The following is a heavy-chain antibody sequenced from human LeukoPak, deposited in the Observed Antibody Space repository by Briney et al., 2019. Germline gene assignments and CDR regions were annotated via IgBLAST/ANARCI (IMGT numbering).Heavy chain of an antibody. J-gene: IGHJ4*02. V-gene: IGHV4-61*02. CDR1: GGSISSGSYY. CDR2: IYTSGST. Sequence: TLSLTCTVSGGSISSGSYYWSWIRQPAGKGLEWIGRIYTSGSTNYNPSLKSRVTISVDTSKNQSSLKLSSVTAADTAVYYCAAQPSVVVAAPFDYWGQGTLVTVSS. D-gene: IGHD2-15*01. CDR3: AAQPSVVVAAPFDY.